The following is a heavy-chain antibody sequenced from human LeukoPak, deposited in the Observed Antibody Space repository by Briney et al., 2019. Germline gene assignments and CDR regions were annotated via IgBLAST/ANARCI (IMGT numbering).Heavy chain of an antibody. CDR1: GGSISPYY. Sequence: PSETLSLTCVISGGSISPYYWSWIRQSPGKGLEWIGYIDPSGSASYNPSLKSRVTISIDTSKTQFSLKLSSVTAADTAVYYCARAYSDSSRWFDPWGQGTLVTVSS. CDR3: ARAYSDSSRWFDP. D-gene: IGHD1-26*01. V-gene: IGHV4-4*08. CDR2: IDPSGSA. J-gene: IGHJ5*02.